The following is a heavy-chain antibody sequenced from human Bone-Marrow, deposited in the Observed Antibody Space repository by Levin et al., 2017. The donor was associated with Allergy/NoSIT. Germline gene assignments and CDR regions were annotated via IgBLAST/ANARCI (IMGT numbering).Heavy chain of an antibody. Sequence: SCAASGFTFSSYGMHWVRQAPGKGLEWVAVIWYDGSNKYYADSVKGRFTISRDNSKNTLYLQMNSLRAEDTAVYYCARGTAVAGLFDYWGQGTLVTVSS. V-gene: IGHV3-33*01. CDR3: ARGTAVAGLFDY. CDR1: GFTFSSYG. D-gene: IGHD6-19*01. J-gene: IGHJ4*02. CDR2: IWYDGSNK.